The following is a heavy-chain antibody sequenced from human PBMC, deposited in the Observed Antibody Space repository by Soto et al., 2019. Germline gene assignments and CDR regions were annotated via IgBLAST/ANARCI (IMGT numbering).Heavy chain of an antibody. CDR3: ARVYYLYWPDY. D-gene: IGHD3-10*01. Sequence: ASVKASCKASGYTFTSYYMHWVRQAPGQGLEWMGIINPSGGSTSYAQKFQGRVTMTRDTSTSTVYMELSSLRSEDTAVYYCARVYYLYWPDYWGQGTLVNVSS. CDR2: INPSGGST. J-gene: IGHJ4*02. V-gene: IGHV1-46*01. CDR1: GYTFTSYY.